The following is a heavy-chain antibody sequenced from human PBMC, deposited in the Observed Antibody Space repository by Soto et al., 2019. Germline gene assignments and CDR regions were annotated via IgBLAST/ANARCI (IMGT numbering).Heavy chain of an antibody. D-gene: IGHD3-3*01. Sequence: PSETLSLTCTVSGGSISSYYWSWIRQPPGKGLEWIGYIYYSGSTNYNPSLKSRVTISVDTSKNQFSLKLSSVTAADTAVYYCARGPHDFWSGYWGRYYCYMDVWGKGTTVTVSS. J-gene: IGHJ6*03. CDR3: ARGPHDFWSGYWGRYYCYMDV. CDR2: IYYSGST. V-gene: IGHV4-59*01. CDR1: GGSISSYY.